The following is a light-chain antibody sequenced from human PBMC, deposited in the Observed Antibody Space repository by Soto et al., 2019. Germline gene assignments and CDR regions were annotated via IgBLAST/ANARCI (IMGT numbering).Light chain of an antibody. Sequence: DIPMTQSPASLSASVGDRVTIHCRASQGISNLLAWYQQIAGKAPKLLIYAAASLQSGVPSRFSGSGSGTDFTLTIISLQPEDVATDYCQQLESYPSTFGGGTKVDIK. CDR2: AAA. V-gene: IGKV1-9*01. CDR1: QGISNL. J-gene: IGKJ4*01. CDR3: QQLESYPST.